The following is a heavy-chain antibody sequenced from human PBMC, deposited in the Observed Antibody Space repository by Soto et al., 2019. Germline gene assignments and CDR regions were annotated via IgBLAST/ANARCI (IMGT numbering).Heavy chain of an antibody. CDR3: ALDNIPGAPDYFDY. Sequence: QVQLVESGGDVVQPGTSLRLSCAASGFSFSSNVLHWVRQAPGKGLEWVAVMSPNGAEKYYTDSVKGRFTISRDNSKNTRYLEMNSLTTEDTAVYYCALDNIPGAPDYFDYWGQGTLVTVSS. J-gene: IGHJ4*02. D-gene: IGHD5-12*01. CDR1: GFSFSSNV. V-gene: IGHV3-30-3*01. CDR2: MSPNGAEK.